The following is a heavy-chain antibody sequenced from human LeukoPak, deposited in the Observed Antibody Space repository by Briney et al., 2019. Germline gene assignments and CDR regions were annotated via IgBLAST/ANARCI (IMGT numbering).Heavy chain of an antibody. D-gene: IGHD6-13*01. CDR3: AKGDSSSWYPRREYYFDY. CDR2: ISRSGSTK. J-gene: IGHJ4*02. CDR1: GFTFSDYN. Sequence: GGSLRLSCAASGFTFSDYNMRWIRQAPGKGLEWVSSISRSGSTKYYADSVKGRFTISRDNAKNSLYLQMNSLRAEDTAVYYCAKGDSSSWYPRREYYFDYWGQGTLVTVSS. V-gene: IGHV3-11*01.